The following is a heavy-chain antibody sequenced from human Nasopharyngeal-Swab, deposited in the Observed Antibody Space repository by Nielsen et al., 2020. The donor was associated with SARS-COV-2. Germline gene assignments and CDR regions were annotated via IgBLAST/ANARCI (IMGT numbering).Heavy chain of an antibody. V-gene: IGHV4-34*01. J-gene: IGHJ4*02. CDR3: ARGESYDYVWEK. CDR1: GGSISGYY. D-gene: IGHD3-16*01. Sequence: SETLSLTCTVSGGSISGYYWSWIRQPPGKGLEWIGEINHSGSTNYNPSLKSRVTISVDTSKNQFSLKLSSVTAADTAVYYCARGESYDYVWEKWGQGTLVTVSS. CDR2: INHSGST.